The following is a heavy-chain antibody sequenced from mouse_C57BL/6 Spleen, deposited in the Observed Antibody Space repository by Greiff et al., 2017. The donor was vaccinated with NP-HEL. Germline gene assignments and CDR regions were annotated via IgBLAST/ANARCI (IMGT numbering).Heavy chain of an antibody. D-gene: IGHD1-1*01. J-gene: IGHJ2*01. Sequence: VQLQQPGAELVRPGSSVKLSCKASGYTFTSYWMHWVKQRPIQGLEWIGNIDPSDSETHYNQKFKDKATLTVDKSSSTAYMQLSSLTSEDSAVYYCARSDYYGSRKDYWGQGTTLTVSS. CDR3: ARSDYYGSRKDY. CDR1: GYTFTSYW. V-gene: IGHV1-52*01. CDR2: IDPSDSET.